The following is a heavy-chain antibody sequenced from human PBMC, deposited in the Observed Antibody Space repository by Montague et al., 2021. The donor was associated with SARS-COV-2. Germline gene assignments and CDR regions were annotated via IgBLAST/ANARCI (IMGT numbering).Heavy chain of an antibody. J-gene: IGHJ4*02. Sequence: SLRLSCAASGFTFSTYAMHWVRQAPGKGLEWVAVISYDGRNKYYADSVKGRFTISRDNSKNTLYLQMNSLRAEDTAVYYCARGFRGGYSAVDYWGQGTLVTVSS. CDR3: ARGFRGGYSAVDY. CDR2: ISYDGRNK. CDR1: GFTFSTYA. V-gene: IGHV3-30*04. D-gene: IGHD2-21*02.